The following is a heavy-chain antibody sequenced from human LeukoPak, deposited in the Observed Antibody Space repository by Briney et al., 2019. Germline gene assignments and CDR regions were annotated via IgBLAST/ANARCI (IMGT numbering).Heavy chain of an antibody. CDR2: IYHSGST. D-gene: IGHD2-2*01. Sequence: PSETLSLTCAVSGGSISSSNWWSWVRQPPGKGLGWIGQIYHSGSTNYNPSLKSRVPISVDKSKNQFSLNLNSVAAADTAVYFCAGAGQGYCTSASCYRSLDDWGQGTLVTVSS. J-gene: IGHJ4*02. V-gene: IGHV4-4*02. CDR3: AGAGQGYCTSASCYRSLDD. CDR1: GGSISSSNW.